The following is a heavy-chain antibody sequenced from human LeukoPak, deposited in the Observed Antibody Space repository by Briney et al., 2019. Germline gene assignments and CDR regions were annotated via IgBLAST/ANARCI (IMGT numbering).Heavy chain of an antibody. CDR2: MNPNSGNT. J-gene: IGHJ3*02. CDR1: GYTFTSYD. V-gene: IGHV1-8*01. CDR3: ARFEWGPDYGDYVRYDAFDI. Sequence: ASVKVSCKASGYTFTSYDINWVRQATGQGLEWMGWMNPNSGNTGYAQKFQGRVTMTRNTSISTAYMELSSLRSEDTAVYYCARFEWGPDYGDYVRYDAFDIWGQGTMVTVSS. D-gene: IGHD4-17*01.